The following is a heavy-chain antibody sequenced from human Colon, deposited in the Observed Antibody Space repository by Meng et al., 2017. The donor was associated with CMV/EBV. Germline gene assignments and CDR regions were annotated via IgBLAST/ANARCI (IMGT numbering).Heavy chain of an antibody. J-gene: IGHJ3*02. V-gene: IGHV4-59*02. D-gene: IGHD2-15*01. CDR2: IYYIGDA. CDR1: GGSVSNYF. CDR3: ARSKDIVIVEAAQAVFDI. Sequence: SETLSLTCSVSGGSVSNYFWSWIWQSPGRGLEWIGYIYYIGDATYNPSLKSRVTMSIDTSKNQFSLKLTSVSAADTAVYYCARSKDIVIVEAAQAVFDIWGQGTMVTVSS.